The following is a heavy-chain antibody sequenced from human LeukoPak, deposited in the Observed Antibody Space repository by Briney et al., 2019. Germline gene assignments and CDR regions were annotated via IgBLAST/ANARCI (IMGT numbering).Heavy chain of an antibody. CDR3: ARGPYCGAGGCYSRWFDP. CDR2: IYYSGST. Sequence: AETLSLTCTVSGGSISSYYWSWIRQLPGKGLEWIGYIYYSGSTNYKSSLKSRVTISVDTSKKKFSLKLSSVTAADTAVHYCARGPYCGAGGCYSRWFDPWGQGTLVTVSS. J-gene: IGHJ5*02. CDR1: GGSISSYY. D-gene: IGHD2-15*01. V-gene: IGHV4-59*01.